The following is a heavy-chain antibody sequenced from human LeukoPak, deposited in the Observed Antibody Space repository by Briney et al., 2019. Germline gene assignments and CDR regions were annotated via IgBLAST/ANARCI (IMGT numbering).Heavy chain of an antibody. J-gene: IGHJ4*02. CDR1: GYTFTSYY. V-gene: IGHV1-46*01. CDR3: ATGSHVRVYDSSAYYGHY. D-gene: IGHD3-22*01. Sequence: APVKVSCKASGYTFTSYYMYWVRQAPGQGLEWMGIINPNRGSTSYAQKFQGRVTMTRDMSTSTVYMELSSLRSEDTAIYYCATGSHVRVYDSSAYYGHYWGQGTLVTVSS. CDR2: INPNRGST.